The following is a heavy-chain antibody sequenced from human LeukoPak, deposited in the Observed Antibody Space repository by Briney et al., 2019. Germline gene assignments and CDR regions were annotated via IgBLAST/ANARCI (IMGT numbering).Heavy chain of an antibody. CDR3: ARALAVAGAACFDY. Sequence: PGGSLRLSCAASGFTFSSYEMSWVRQAPGKGLEWVSYITSSGTTVYYADSVKGRFTISRDNAKNSLYLQMNGLRVEDTAVYYCARALAVAGAACFDYWGQGTPVTVSS. CDR1: GFTFSSYE. D-gene: IGHD6-19*01. V-gene: IGHV3-48*03. CDR2: ITSSGTTV. J-gene: IGHJ4*02.